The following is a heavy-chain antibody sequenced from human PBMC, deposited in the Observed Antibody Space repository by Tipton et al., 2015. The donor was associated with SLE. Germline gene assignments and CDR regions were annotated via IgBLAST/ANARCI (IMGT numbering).Heavy chain of an antibody. Sequence: TLSLTCSVSGGSITTYYWSWIRQPPGKGLEWIGHIYNSGSTYYNPSLKSRVTMSIDTSKNQFSLNLSSVTAADTAVYYCARDAGGSLGMESYYYYMAVWGKGTTVTVSS. J-gene: IGHJ6*03. D-gene: IGHD7-27*01. V-gene: IGHV4-59*01. CDR2: IYNSGST. CDR1: GGSITTYY. CDR3: ARDAGGSLGMESYYYYMAV.